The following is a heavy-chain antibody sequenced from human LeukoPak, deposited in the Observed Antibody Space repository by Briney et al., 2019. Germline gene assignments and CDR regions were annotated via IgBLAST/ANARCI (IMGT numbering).Heavy chain of an antibody. Sequence: SVKASCKASGGTFSSYAISWVRQAPGQGLEWMGGIIPIFGTANYAQKFQGRVTITADESTSTAYMELSSLRSEDTAVYYCAGSRGYSYGYSFDYWAREPWSPSPQ. CDR2: IIPIFGTA. V-gene: IGHV1-69*13. CDR1: GGTFSSYA. CDR3: AGSRGYSYGYSFDY. D-gene: IGHD5-18*01. J-gene: IGHJ4*02.